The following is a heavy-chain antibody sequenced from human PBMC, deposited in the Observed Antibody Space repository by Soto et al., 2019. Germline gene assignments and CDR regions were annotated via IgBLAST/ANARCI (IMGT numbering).Heavy chain of an antibody. CDR2: ISGSGGST. J-gene: IGHJ4*02. CDR1: GFTFSSYA. V-gene: IGHV3-23*01. CDR3: AKWTGTTLTSTNLYSGYDGGYFDY. Sequence: EVQLLESGGGLVQPGGSLRLSCAASGFTFSSYAMSWVRQAPGKGLEWVSAISGSGGSTYYADFVKGRFTISRDNSKNTLNLQMNSLRAEDTAVYYCAKWTGTTLTSTNLYSGYDGGYFDYWGQGTLVTVSS. D-gene: IGHD5-12*01.